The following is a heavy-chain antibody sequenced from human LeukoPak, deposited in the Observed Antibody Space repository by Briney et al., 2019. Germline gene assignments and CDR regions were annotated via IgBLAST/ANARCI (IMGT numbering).Heavy chain of an antibody. CDR3: ARDSVRYDFWSGYYMNY. Sequence: GGSLRLSCAASGFTFSSYWMSWVRQAPGKGLEWVANIKQDASEKYYVDSVKGRFTTSRDNAKNSLYLQVNSLRAEDTAVYYCARDSVRYDFWSGYYMNYWGQGSLVTVSS. V-gene: IGHV3-7*01. J-gene: IGHJ4*02. CDR1: GFTFSSYW. D-gene: IGHD3-3*01. CDR2: IKQDASEK.